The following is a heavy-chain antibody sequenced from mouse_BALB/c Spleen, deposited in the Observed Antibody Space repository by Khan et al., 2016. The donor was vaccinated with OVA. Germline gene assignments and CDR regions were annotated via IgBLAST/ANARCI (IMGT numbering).Heavy chain of an antibody. Sequence: QVQLQQSGPELVKPGASVRISCKASGYTFTSYYMHWVKQRPGQGLEWIGWIYPGNVNTKYNEKFKGKATLTADKSSSTAYMQLSSLTSEDSAVSFCARDDYFVGDAMDYWGQGTSVTVSS. J-gene: IGHJ4*01. CDR3: ARDDYFVGDAMDY. D-gene: IGHD2-4*01. CDR1: GYTFTSYY. V-gene: IGHV1S56*01. CDR2: IYPGNVNT.